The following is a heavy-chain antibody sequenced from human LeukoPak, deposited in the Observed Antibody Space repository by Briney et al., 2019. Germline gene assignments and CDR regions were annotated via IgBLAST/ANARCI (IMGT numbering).Heavy chain of an antibody. CDR3: AKDRGGYYGSGSYYDY. D-gene: IGHD3-10*01. CDR1: GFTFSTYA. Sequence: PGGSLRLSCAASGFTFSTYAMSWVRQAPGKGLEWVATVSGSGGNTHYADSVKGRFTISRDNTKNTLSLQMNSLRAEDTAVYYCAKDRGGYYGSGSYYDYWGQGTLVTVSS. J-gene: IGHJ4*02. CDR2: VSGSGGNT. V-gene: IGHV3-23*01.